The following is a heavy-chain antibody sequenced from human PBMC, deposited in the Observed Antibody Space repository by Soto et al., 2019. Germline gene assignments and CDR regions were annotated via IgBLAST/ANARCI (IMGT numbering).Heavy chain of an antibody. D-gene: IGHD3-10*01. CDR1: GFTFSSYA. CDR2: ISYEGSNK. V-gene: IGHV3-30*04. J-gene: IGHJ4*02. CDR3: ASPWGFWEFLDFDY. Sequence: GGSLRLSCAASGFTFSSYAMHWVRQAPGKGLEWVAVISYEGSNKYYADSVKGRFTISRDNSKNTLYLQMNSLRAEDTAVDYCASPWGFWEFLDFDYWGQGTLVTVSS.